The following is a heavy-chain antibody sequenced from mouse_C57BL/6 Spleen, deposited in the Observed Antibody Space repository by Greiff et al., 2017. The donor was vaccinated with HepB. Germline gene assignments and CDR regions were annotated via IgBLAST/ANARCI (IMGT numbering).Heavy chain of an antibody. CDR3: ARGSDYYAMDY. J-gene: IGHJ4*01. V-gene: IGHV1-82*01. CDR1: GYAFSSSW. CDR2: IYPGDGDT. Sequence: VQVVESGPELVKPGASAKISCKASGYAFSSSWMNWVKQRPGKGLEWIGRIYPGDGDTNYNGKFKGKATLTADKSSSTAYRQLSSLTSKDSSVYFCARGSDYYAMDYWGQGTSVTVSS.